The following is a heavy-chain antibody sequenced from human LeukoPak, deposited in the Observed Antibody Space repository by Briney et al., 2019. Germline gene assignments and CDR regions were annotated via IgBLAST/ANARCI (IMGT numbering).Heavy chain of an antibody. CDR1: GFTFSSYA. Sequence: PGRSLRLSCAASGFTFSSYAMHWVRQAPGKGLEWVAVISYDGSNKYYADSVKGRFTISRDNSKNTLYLQMNSLRAEGTAVYYCARGPPRVVITPFDYWGQGTLVTVSS. CDR2: ISYDGSNK. J-gene: IGHJ4*02. CDR3: ARGPPRVVITPFDY. D-gene: IGHD3-22*01. V-gene: IGHV3-30-3*01.